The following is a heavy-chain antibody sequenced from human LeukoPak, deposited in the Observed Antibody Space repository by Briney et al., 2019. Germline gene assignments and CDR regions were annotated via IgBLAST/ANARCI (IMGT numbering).Heavy chain of an antibody. J-gene: IGHJ4*02. D-gene: IGHD3-10*01. V-gene: IGHV3-9*01. CDR1: GFTFDDYA. Sequence: GGSLRLSCAASGFTFDDYAMHWVRQAPGKGLEWVSGISWNSGSIGYADSVKGRFTNSRDNAKNSLYLQMNSLRAEDTALYYCAKDIDGSGSYSPFDYWGQGTLVTVSS. CDR3: AKDIDGSGSYSPFDY. CDR2: ISWNSGSI.